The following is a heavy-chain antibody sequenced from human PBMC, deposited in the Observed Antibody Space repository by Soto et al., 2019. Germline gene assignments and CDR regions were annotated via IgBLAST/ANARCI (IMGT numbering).Heavy chain of an antibody. D-gene: IGHD2-2*01. CDR2: ISAYTDDP. CDR1: GNTFTNFG. J-gene: IGHJ5*02. CDR3: ARVIPGAEAWFDP. V-gene: IGHV1-18*01. Sequence: ASVKVSCKASGNTFTNFGVTWVRQAPGQGLEWMGWISAYTDDPNYAQKFQGRVTMTIDTSTSTAYLDLRSLTSDDTAVYYCARVIPGAEAWFDPWGQGTLVTVSA.